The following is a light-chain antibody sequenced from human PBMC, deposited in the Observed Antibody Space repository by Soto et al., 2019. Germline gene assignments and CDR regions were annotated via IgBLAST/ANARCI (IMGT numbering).Light chain of an antibody. Sequence: QSALTQPPSASGSPGQSVTISCTGTSSDIGAYNSVSWYQHHPGKAPKLVIYEVSKGPSGVPDRFSGSKSGNTASLTVYGLQAEDEADYYCTSYAGGNTVVFGGGTKLTVL. CDR2: EVS. V-gene: IGLV2-8*01. CDR1: SSDIGAYNS. CDR3: TSYAGGNTVV. J-gene: IGLJ2*01.